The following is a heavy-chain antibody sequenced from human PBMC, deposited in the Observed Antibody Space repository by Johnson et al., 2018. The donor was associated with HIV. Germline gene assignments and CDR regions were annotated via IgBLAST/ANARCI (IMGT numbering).Heavy chain of an antibody. CDR3: ARDRIYSYVPDAFDI. CDR2: IKHDGSEK. V-gene: IGHV3-7*01. J-gene: IGHJ3*02. D-gene: IGHD5-18*01. Sequence: VQLVESGGGVVQPGRSLRLSCAASGFTFSSYAMHWVRQAPGKGLEWVSNIKHDGSEKYYVDSVKGRFTISRDNAKNSLFLQMNSLRAEDTAVYYCARDRIYSYVPDAFDIWGQGTMVTVSS. CDR1: GFTFSSYA.